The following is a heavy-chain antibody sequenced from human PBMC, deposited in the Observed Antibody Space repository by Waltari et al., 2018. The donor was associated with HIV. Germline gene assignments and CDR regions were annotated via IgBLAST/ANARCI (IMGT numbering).Heavy chain of an antibody. V-gene: IGHV3-30*04. J-gene: IGHJ4*02. CDR3: ARVSYFDY. Sequence: QVQLVESGGGVVQPGRSLRLSCAASGFTFSSYAMHWVRQAPGKGREWVAVISYDGSNKYYADSVKCRFTISRDNSKNTLYLQMNSLRAEDTAVYYCARVSYFDYWGQGTLVTVSS. CDR2: ISYDGSNK. CDR1: GFTFSSYA.